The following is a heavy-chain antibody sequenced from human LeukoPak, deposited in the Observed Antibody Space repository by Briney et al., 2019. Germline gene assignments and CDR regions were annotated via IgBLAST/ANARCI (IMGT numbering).Heavy chain of an antibody. CDR3: AREGRAYCGGDCSGAFDI. J-gene: IGHJ3*02. CDR1: GFTVSSNY. Sequence: PGGSLRLSCAASGFTVSSNYMSWVRQAPGKGLEWVSVIYSGGSTYYADSVKGRFTISRDNSKNTLYLQMNSLRAEDTALYYCAREGRAYCGGDCSGAFDIWGQGTMVTVSS. D-gene: IGHD2-21*02. V-gene: IGHV3-66*01. CDR2: IYSGGST.